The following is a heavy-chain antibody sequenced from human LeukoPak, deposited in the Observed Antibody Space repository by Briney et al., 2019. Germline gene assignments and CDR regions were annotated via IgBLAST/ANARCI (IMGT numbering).Heavy chain of an antibody. J-gene: IGHJ4*02. CDR1: GYTFTSYY. V-gene: IGHV1-46*01. CDR3: ARSGGYYDGSQD. Sequence: ASVKVSCKASGYTFTSYYIHWVRQAPGQGLEWMGIINPSGGSTTYAQKFQGRVTMTRDTSTSTAYMELISLRSEDTAVYYCARSGGYYDGSQDWGQGTLVTVSS. CDR2: INPSGGST. D-gene: IGHD3-22*01.